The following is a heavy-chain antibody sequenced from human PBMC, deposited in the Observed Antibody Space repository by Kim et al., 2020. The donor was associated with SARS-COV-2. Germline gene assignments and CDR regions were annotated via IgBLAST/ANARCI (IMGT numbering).Heavy chain of an antibody. CDR2: ISSSSTYI. D-gene: IGHD3-9*01. J-gene: IGHJ2*01. V-gene: IGHV3-21*01. CDR3: ARAGPLPGYYHEYF. Sequence: GGSLRLSCTASGFIFSSHGVNWVRQAPGKGLEWVSSISSSSTYIYYADSVKGRFTISRDNAKNSLYLQMNSLRADDAAVYYCARAGPLPGYYHEYF. CDR1: GFIFSSHG.